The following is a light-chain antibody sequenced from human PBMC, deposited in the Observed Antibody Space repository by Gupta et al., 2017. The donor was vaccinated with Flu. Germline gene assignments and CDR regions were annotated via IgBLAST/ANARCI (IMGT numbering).Light chain of an antibody. Sequence: PPTLSVSPGEGATLSCRASQSVGRNMAWYRQKPGQAPRLLIYDASTRVSGVPARFSGSGFGTEFTLSISSLQSEDFAVYYCQQYNDWPLAFGGGTRVQLK. CDR3: QQYNDWPLA. V-gene: IGKV3-15*01. CDR2: DAS. J-gene: IGKJ4*01. CDR1: QSVGRN.